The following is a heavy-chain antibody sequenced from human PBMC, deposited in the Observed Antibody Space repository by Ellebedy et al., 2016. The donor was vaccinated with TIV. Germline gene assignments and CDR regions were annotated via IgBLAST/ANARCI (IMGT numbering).Heavy chain of an antibody. J-gene: IGHJ5*02. CDR3: ARGKLRFLESLGDWFDP. V-gene: IGHV1-8*01. CDR1: GFTFTNYD. D-gene: IGHD3-3*01. Sequence: AASVKVSCKTSGFTFTNYDINWVRQASGQGREWMGWMNPKSGDTNYAQKFQGRVTMTRNTSITTAYMELRSLRSDDTAVYYCARGKLRFLESLGDWFDPWGQGTLVTVSS. CDR2: MNPKSGDT.